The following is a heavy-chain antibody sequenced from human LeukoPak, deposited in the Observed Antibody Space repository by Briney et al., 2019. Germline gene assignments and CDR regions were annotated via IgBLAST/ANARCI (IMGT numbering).Heavy chain of an antibody. Sequence: GASVTVSFTGSGGTFNTYAISGVRQAPGQGVEWVGRSIAILDIPNYAQQFQGRVTITADTSTSTAYMELSSLRSEDTAVYYCAGQIAAAGPRYNWFDPWGQGTLVTVSS. J-gene: IGHJ5*02. V-gene: IGHV1-69*04. D-gene: IGHD6-13*01. CDR3: AGQIAAAGPRYNWFDP. CDR1: GGTFNTYA. CDR2: SIAILDIP.